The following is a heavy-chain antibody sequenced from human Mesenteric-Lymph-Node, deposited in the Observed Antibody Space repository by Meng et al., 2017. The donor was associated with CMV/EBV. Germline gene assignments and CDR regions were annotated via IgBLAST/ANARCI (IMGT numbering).Heavy chain of an antibody. Sequence: QVQLVQSRAEMGKPGASVMVSCKASGYTFTDFYIHGVRRAPGQGLEWMGRINPNSGVSNSAQNFQGRVTMTRDTSISTAYMELGRLTSDDTAVYYCARDNVNPEGFDPWGQGTLVTVSS. CDR3: ARDNVNPEGFDP. CDR1: GYTFTDFY. V-gene: IGHV1-2*06. CDR2: INPNSGVS. J-gene: IGHJ5*02. D-gene: IGHD2/OR15-2a*01.